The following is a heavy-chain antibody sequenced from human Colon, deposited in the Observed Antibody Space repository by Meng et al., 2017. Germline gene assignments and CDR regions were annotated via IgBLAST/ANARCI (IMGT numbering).Heavy chain of an antibody. CDR1: GGSVSSPSYY. Sequence: QGQLQGSGPRLVRPSETLSLTCTLSGGSVSSPSYYWSWIRQTPGKGPEWIGYVYYTGSANYNPSLKSRVTISVDTSKNHFSLNLTSVTAADTAVYYCARGRGSYSSIDFWGQGTLVTVSS. V-gene: IGHV4-61*03. J-gene: IGHJ4*02. D-gene: IGHD1-26*01. CDR3: ARGRGSYSSIDF. CDR2: VYYTGSA.